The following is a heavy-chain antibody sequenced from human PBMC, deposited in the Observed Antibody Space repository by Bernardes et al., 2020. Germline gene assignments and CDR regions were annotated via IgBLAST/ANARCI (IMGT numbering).Heavy chain of an antibody. J-gene: IGHJ6*02. CDR1: GFTFSSYS. V-gene: IGHV3-48*01. CDR3: APITMIVNGMDV. D-gene: IGHD3-22*01. CDR2: ISSSSTI. Sequence: GGSLRLSCAASGFTFSSYSMNWVRQAPGKGLEWVSYISSSSTIYYADSVKGRFTISRDNAKNSLYLQMNSLRAEDTAVYYCAPITMIVNGMDVWGQGTTVTVSS.